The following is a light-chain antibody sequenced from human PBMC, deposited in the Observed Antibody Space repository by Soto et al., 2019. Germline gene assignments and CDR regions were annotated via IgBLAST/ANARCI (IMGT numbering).Light chain of an antibody. CDR1: SSDVGGYNY. CDR3: SSFAGNNNVV. V-gene: IGLV2-8*01. CDR2: EVS. J-gene: IGLJ2*01. Sequence: QSALTQPPSASGSPGQSVTISCTGTSSDVGGYNYVSWYQQHPGKAPKLMISEVSKRPSGVPDRFSGSKSGNTASLTVSGLQAEDEADYYCSSFAGNNNVVVGGGTQLTVL.